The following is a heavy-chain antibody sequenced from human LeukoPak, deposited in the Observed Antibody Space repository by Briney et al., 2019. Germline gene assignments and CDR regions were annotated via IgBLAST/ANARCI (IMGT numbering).Heavy chain of an antibody. CDR1: GFTFSSYA. D-gene: IGHD6-19*01. V-gene: IGHV3-23*01. Sequence: GGSLRLSCAASGFTFSSYAMSWVRQAPGKGLEWVSAISGSGGSTYYADSVKGRFTISRDNSKNTLYLQMNSLRAEDTAVYYCAQEGIAVPHLTRGYFNLWGRGTLVTVSS. J-gene: IGHJ2*01. CDR2: ISGSGGST. CDR3: AQEGIAVPHLTRGYFNL.